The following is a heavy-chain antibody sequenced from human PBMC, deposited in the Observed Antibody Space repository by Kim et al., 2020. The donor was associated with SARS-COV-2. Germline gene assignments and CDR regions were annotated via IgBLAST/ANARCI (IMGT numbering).Heavy chain of an antibody. CDR3: AKDLDIVVVPTAIG. V-gene: IGHV3-23*01. D-gene: IGHD2-2*03. J-gene: IGHJ4*02. Sequence: DSVKGRFTISRDNSKNTLHLQMNSLRAEDTAVYYCAKDLDIVVVPTAIGWGQGTLVTVSS.